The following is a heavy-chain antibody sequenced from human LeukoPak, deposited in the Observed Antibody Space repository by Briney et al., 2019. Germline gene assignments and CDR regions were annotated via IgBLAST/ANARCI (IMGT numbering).Heavy chain of an antibody. J-gene: IGHJ4*02. CDR1: GFTFSSYE. CDR2: ISSSGSTI. Sequence: GGSLRLSCAASGFTFSSYEMNWVRQAPGKGLEWVSYISSSGSTIYYADSVKGRFTISRDNAKNSLYLQMNSLRAEDTAAYYCARDAPPYYDSSGYYSDYWGQGTLVTVSS. V-gene: IGHV3-48*03. CDR3: ARDAPPYYDSSGYYSDY. D-gene: IGHD3-22*01.